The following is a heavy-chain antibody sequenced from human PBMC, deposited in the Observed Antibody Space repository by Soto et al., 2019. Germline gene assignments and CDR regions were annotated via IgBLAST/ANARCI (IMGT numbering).Heavy chain of an antibody. D-gene: IGHD3-10*01. Sequence: QLQLQESGPGLVKPSETLSLTCTVSGDSISSYYWSWIRQPPGKGLEWIGYISYTGSTIYNPSLESRATISLDTSKNQVSLSLSSVTVADTAMYYCASVRELPVWFDPWGRGTLVTVSS. CDR1: GDSISSYY. CDR2: ISYTGST. J-gene: IGHJ5*02. CDR3: ASVRELPVWFDP. V-gene: IGHV4-59*13.